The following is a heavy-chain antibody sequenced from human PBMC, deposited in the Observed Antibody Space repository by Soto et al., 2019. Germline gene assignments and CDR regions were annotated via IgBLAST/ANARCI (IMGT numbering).Heavy chain of an antibody. CDR2: ISYSGRT. D-gene: IGHD3-22*01. CDR1: GGSFTGYV. V-gene: IGHV4-34*01. J-gene: IGHJ1*01. CDR3: ARGYGYFRQ. Sequence: SLTCAVYGGSFTGYVCNWIRQSPGKGLEWIGEISYSGRTSYNPSLKPRVTVSVDTARTQFSLNLTSVTDADTAFYYCARGYGYFRQWGQGVLVTVS.